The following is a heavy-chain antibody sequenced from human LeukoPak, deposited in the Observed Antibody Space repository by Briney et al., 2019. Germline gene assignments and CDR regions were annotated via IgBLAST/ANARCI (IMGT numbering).Heavy chain of an antibody. D-gene: IGHD5-18*01. CDR1: GFTFSRYD. CDR3: ARDYARDTEMV. CDR2: ISYDGSNK. Sequence: PGGSLRLSCAASGFTFSRYDMHWVRQGPGKGLEWVAFISYDGSNKYHADSVKGRFTISRDNSKNTLYLQMNSLRTEDTAVYYCARDYARDTEMVWGQGTLVAVSS. J-gene: IGHJ4*02. V-gene: IGHV3-30-3*01.